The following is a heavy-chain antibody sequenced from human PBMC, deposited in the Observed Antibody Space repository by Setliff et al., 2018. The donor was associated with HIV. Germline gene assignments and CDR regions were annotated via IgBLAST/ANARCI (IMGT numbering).Heavy chain of an antibody. J-gene: IGHJ6*03. Sequence: ASVKVSCKASGYTFTGYYMHWVRQAPGQGLEWMGWINPNSGGTNYAQKFQGRVTMTRDTSISTVYMELSRLRSDDTAVYYCARDLLAVANTYYYYYMDVWGHGTLVTSP. CDR3: ARDLLAVANTYYYYYMDV. CDR2: INPNSGGT. D-gene: IGHD6-19*01. CDR1: GYTFTGYY. V-gene: IGHV1-2*02.